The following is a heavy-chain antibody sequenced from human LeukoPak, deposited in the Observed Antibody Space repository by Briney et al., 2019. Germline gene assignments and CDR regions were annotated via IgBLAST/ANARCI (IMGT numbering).Heavy chain of an antibody. Sequence: GGSLRLSCTASGFKVDNYDMSWVRQLRRKGLGWVSGITWNGDKTGYADSVRCRFAISRDNTKKSLYLQMNSLRAEDTAVYYCAKESANWGYNWFDPWGQGTLVTVSS. V-gene: IGHV3-20*04. CDR1: GFKVDNYD. J-gene: IGHJ5*02. CDR3: AKESANWGYNWFDP. D-gene: IGHD7-27*01. CDR2: ITWNGDKT.